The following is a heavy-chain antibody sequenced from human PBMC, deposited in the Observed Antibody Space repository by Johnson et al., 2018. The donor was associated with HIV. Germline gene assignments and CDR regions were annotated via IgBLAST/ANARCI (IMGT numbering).Heavy chain of an antibody. Sequence: QVQLVESGGGLIQPGGSLRLSCVGSGFTFSDYYMSWVRQAPGKGLEWIAYISGGSAGTFYADSVKGRFTISRDNGNKEVYLQMNSLRAEDTAVYYCARDRGLWERNGAGAFDIWGQGTMVTVSS. CDR3: ARDRGLWERNGAGAFDI. D-gene: IGHD1-26*01. CDR2: ISGGSAGT. CDR1: GFTFSDYY. J-gene: IGHJ3*02. V-gene: IGHV3-11*04.